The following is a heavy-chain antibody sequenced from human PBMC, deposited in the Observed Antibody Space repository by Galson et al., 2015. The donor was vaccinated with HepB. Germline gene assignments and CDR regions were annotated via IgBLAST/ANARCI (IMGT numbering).Heavy chain of an antibody. J-gene: IGHJ4*02. V-gene: IGHV3-23*01. D-gene: IGHD1-26*01. CDR1: GLTFSSYV. CDR3: ATDLPGGGNYVYDY. Sequence: LRLSCAASGLTFSSYVLSWVRQTPGKGLEWVSTISHSGNTYYADSVKGRFTISRDNSKSTLYLQMNSLRAEDTALYYRATDLPGGGNYVYDYWGQGTLVTVSS. CDR2: ISHSGNT.